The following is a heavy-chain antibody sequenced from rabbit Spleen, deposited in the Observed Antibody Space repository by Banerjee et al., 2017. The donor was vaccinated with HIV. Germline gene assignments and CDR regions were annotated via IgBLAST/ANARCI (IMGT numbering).Heavy chain of an antibody. CDR1: GFTLSSYW. CDR3: ARGANNNGNGYAL. J-gene: IGHJ4*01. D-gene: IGHD6-1*01. CDR2: IYAGSGGST. Sequence: QEQLEESGGGLVKPEGSLTLSCTASGFTLSSYWMCWVRQAPGKGLEWIGCIYAGSGGSTYYASWAKGRFTVSKTSSTTVTLRMTSLTAADTATYFCARGANNNGNGYALWGPGTLVTVS. V-gene: IGHV1S45*01.